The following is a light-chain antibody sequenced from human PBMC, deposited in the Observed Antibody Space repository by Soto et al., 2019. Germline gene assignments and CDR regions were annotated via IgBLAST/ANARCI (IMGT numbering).Light chain of an antibody. J-gene: IGKJ1*01. Sequence: EIVLTQSPGTLSLSPGERATFSCSASQSVSSSYIAWYQQKRGQXPRRLIYGASIRATGIPDRFSGSVSGTDLTINISRLEPEDGELYDGQQYHTSPLTFGQGTKVDNK. V-gene: IGKV3-20*01. CDR3: QQYHTSPLT. CDR1: QSVSSSY. CDR2: GAS.